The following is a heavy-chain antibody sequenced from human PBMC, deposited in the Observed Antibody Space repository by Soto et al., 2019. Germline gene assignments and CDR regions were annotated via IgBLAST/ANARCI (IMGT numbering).Heavy chain of an antibody. D-gene: IGHD6-6*01. CDR1: GYSFTSYW. CDR2: IYPGDSDT. V-gene: IGHV5-51*01. J-gene: IGHJ5*02. Sequence: GESLKISCQGSGYSFTSYWIGWVRQMPGKGLEWMGIIYPGDSDTRYSPSFQGQVTISADKSISTAYLQWSSLKASDTAMYYCARFGASISFSFDPWGQGTLVTVSS. CDR3: ARFGASISFSFDP.